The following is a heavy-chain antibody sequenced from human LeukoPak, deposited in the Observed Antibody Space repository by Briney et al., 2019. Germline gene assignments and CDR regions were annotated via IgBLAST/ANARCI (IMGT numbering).Heavy chain of an antibody. CDR3: AKDPLLWFGDRGYFDY. CDR2: IKEDGSSQ. J-gene: IGHJ4*02. Sequence: GGSLRLSCVASGFTFSHSWMTWVRQAPGKGLEWVGHIKEDGSSQNYADSVKGRFTISRDNAKNSLYLQMNSLRAEDTALYYCAKDPLLWFGDRGYFDYWGQGTLVTVSS. CDR1: GFTFSHSW. D-gene: IGHD3-10*01. V-gene: IGHV3-7*03.